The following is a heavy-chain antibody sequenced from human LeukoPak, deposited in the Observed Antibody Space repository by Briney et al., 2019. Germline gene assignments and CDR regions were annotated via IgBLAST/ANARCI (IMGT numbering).Heavy chain of an antibody. D-gene: IGHD1-26*01. J-gene: IGHJ4*02. CDR3: ARGSVGATGSAFDY. CDR1: GGSFSGYY. CDR2: IYTSGST. V-gene: IGHV4-59*10. Sequence: PSETLSLTCAVYGGSFSGYYWSWIRQPAGKGLEWIGRIYTSGSTNHNPSLKSRVTMSVDTSKNQSSLKLSSVTAADTAVYYCARGSVGATGSAFDYWGQGTLVTVSS.